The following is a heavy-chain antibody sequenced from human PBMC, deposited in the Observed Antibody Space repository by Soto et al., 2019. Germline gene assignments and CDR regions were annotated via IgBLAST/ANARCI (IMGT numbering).Heavy chain of an antibody. J-gene: IGHJ6*02. V-gene: IGHV4-61*01. Sequence: PXATLSLTVEVSGVAFSNRTHYGTWIRQPPGKGLEWIGFLYYGGTNYSPSLKSRLTIALDTSKNQISLNLSSVTAADTAVYYCVRELGLTARTDDKYYYYALDVWGQGTTVTVSS. CDR1: GVAFSNRTHY. CDR2: LYYGGT. D-gene: IGHD3-22*01. CDR3: VRELGLTARTDDKYYYYALDV.